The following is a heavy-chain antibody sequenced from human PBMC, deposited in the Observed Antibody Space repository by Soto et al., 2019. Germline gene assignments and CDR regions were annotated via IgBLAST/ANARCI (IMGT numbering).Heavy chain of an antibody. CDR2: LGGSNSDT. CDR3: AKDRVDHNSVWDPFDI. V-gene: IGHV3-23*01. D-gene: IGHD2-15*01. CDR1: GFTFSDYA. Sequence: SGGSLRLSCAASGFTFSDYATSWVRQAPGKGLEWVSGLGGSNSDTHYAASVEGRFTVSRDNSKSTLFLQMNSLRVEDTAVYYCAKDRVDHNSVWDPFDIWGQGTMVTVSS. J-gene: IGHJ3*02.